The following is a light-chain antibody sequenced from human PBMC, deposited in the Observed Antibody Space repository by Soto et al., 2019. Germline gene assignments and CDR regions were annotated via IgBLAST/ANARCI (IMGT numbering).Light chain of an antibody. CDR1: QSVSSY. J-gene: IGKJ1*01. CDR2: DAS. V-gene: IGKV3-11*01. Sequence: EIVLTQSPATLSLSPVERATLSCRASQSVSSYLAWYQQKPGQAPRLPIYDASNRATGIPARFSGSGSGTEFTLTISSLQSEDFAVYYCQQYNNWPRTFGQGTKVDIK. CDR3: QQYNNWPRT.